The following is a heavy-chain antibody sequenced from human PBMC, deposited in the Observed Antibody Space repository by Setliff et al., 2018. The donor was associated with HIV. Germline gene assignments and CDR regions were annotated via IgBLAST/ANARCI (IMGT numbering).Heavy chain of an antibody. Sequence: ASVKVSCKASGGTYSSYAISWVRQAPGQGLEWMGRIIPIFGTANYAQKFQGRVTITADKSTSTAYMELISLRSEDTAVYYCFSRGEDAFDIWGQGTMVTVSS. J-gene: IGHJ3*02. CDR2: IIPIFGTA. V-gene: IGHV1-69*06. D-gene: IGHD3-10*01. CDR3: FSRGEDAFDI. CDR1: GGTYSSYA.